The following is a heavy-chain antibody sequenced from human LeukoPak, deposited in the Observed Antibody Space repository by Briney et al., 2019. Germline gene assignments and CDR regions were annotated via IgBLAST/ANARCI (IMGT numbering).Heavy chain of an antibody. CDR2: ISWNSGSI. D-gene: IGHD3-22*01. J-gene: IGHJ4*02. CDR3: AKASGYYYSNFDY. V-gene: IGHV3-9*01. Sequence: GRSLRLSCAASGFTFDDYAMHWVRQAPGKGLEWVSGISWNSGSIGYADSVKGRFTISRDNAKNSLYLQMNSLRAEDTALYYCAKASGYYYSNFDYWGQGTLVTVSS. CDR1: GFTFDDYA.